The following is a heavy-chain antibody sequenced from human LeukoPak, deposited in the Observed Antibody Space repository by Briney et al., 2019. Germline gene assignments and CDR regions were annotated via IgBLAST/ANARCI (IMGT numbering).Heavy chain of an antibody. Sequence: PSETLTLTCAVSGGSITTYYWSWIRQPPGKGLEWIGYIYYNGSTNCNPSLKTRVTILIDTSKNQFSLKLSSVTAADTAVYYCARGYSDTTGYLPYYYYYSMDVWGKGTTVTVSS. CDR2: IYYNGST. CDR1: GGSITTYY. V-gene: IGHV4-59*01. J-gene: IGHJ6*03. D-gene: IGHD3-22*01. CDR3: ARGYSDTTGYLPYYYYYSMDV.